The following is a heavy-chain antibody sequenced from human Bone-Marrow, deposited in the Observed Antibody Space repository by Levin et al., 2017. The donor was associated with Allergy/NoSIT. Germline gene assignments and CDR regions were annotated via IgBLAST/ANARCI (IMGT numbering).Heavy chain of an antibody. D-gene: IGHD2-15*01. Sequence: GGSLRLSCAASGFTFSDYYMSWIRQAPGKGLEWVSYISSSGNTIYYADSVRGRFTISRDNTRNSLYLRINNLRAEDTAVYYCARAEECRGGSCYPSDYYKYGMDVWGQGTTVTVSS. CDR2: ISSSGNTI. CDR3: ARAEECRGGSCYPSDYYKYGMDV. V-gene: IGHV3-11*01. CDR1: GFTFSDYY. J-gene: IGHJ6*02.